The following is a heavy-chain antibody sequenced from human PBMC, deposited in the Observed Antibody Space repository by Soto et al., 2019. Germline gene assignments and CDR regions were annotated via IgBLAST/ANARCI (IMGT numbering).Heavy chain of an antibody. CDR3: ARSQGSSTSLEIYYYYYYGMEV. CDR2: IIPISGTA. J-gene: IGHJ6*02. V-gene: IGHV1-69*01. Sequence: QVQLVQSGAEVKKPGSSVKVSCKASGGTFSSYAISWVRQAPGQGLECMGGIIPISGTANYAQKFQGRVTITADESTRPAYKGLSSVRSEDTAVYYCARSQGSSTSLEIYYYYYYGMEVWGQGTTVTVSS. D-gene: IGHD2-2*01. CDR1: GGTFSSYA.